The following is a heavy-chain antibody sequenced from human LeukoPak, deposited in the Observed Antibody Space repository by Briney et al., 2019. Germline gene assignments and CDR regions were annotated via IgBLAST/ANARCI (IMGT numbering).Heavy chain of an antibody. CDR2: IYSGGST. J-gene: IGHJ3*02. V-gene: IGHV3-53*01. Sequence: PGGYLRLSCAASGFTVNSNYMIWVRQAPGKGLEWVSVIYSGGSTHYADSVEGRITISRDNSKNTLFLQVNSLRAEDTAVYYCARGGSYPNDPFDIWGQGTMVTV. CDR3: ARGGSYPNDPFDI. CDR1: GFTVNSNY. D-gene: IGHD1-26*01.